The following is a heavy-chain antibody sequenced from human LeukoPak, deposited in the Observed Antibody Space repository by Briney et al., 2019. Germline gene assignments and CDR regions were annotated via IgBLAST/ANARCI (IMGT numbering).Heavy chain of an antibody. V-gene: IGHV3-30*02. Sequence: GGSLRLSCAASGFSFSGYGMHWVRQVPGKGLELVAFIRYDGITKFYIDSVKGRFAISRDNSKNTLSLQMNSLRTEDTAVYYCAALHTGTFVDYWGQGTLVTVSS. CDR3: AALHTGTFVDY. CDR1: GFSFSGYG. J-gene: IGHJ4*02. D-gene: IGHD4-17*01. CDR2: IRYDGITK.